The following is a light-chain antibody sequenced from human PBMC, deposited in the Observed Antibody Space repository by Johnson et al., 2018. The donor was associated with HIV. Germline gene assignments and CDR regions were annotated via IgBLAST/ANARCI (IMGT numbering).Light chain of an antibody. J-gene: IGLJ1*01. Sequence: QSVLTQPPSVSAAPGQKVTISCSGSSSNIGNNYVSWYQQLPGTAPKLLIYDNHKRPSRIPDRFSGSKSGTSATLGITGLQTGDEADYYCGTWDTSLSAHYVFGSGTKVTVL. CDR3: GTWDTSLSAHYV. CDR2: DNH. CDR1: SSNIGNNY. V-gene: IGLV1-51*01.